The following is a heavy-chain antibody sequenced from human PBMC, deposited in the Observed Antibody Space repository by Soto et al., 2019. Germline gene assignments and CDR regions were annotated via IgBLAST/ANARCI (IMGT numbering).Heavy chain of an antibody. CDR3: ARSQGSSTSLEIYYYYSYGMDV. V-gene: IGHV1-69*01. J-gene: IGHJ6*02. CDR2: IIPISETT. D-gene: IGHD2-2*01. Sequence: QVQLVQSGAEVKKPGSSVKVSCKASGGTFSSYAISWVRQAPGQGLEWMGGIIPISETTNYAQKFQGRVTITADESKSTAYMELSRLRSEDTAVYYCARSQGSSTSLEIYYYYSYGMDVWGQGTTVTVSS. CDR1: GGTFSSYA.